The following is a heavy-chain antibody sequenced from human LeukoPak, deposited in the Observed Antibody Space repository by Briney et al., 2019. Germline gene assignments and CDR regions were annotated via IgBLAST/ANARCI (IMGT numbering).Heavy chain of an antibody. CDR2: ISDIGSI. CDR3: ARGIVVVPAYNWFDP. D-gene: IGHD2-2*01. J-gene: IGHJ5*02. Sequence: PSETLSLTCTVSGGSISSYYWSWIRQPPGKGLEWIAYISDIGSINYNPSLKSRVTISLDTSKNQFSLKLSSVTAADTAVYYCARGIVVVPAYNWFDPWGQGTLVTVSS. CDR1: GGSISSYY. V-gene: IGHV4-59*12.